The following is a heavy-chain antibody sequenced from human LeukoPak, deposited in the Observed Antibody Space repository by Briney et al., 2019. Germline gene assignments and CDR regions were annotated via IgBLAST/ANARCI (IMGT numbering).Heavy chain of an antibody. CDR2: ISSSSSYI. Sequence: GGSLRLSCAASGFTFSSYSMNWVRQAPGKGLEWVSSISSSSSYIYYADSVKGRFTIPRDNAKNSLYLQMNSLRAEETAVYYCARGVTRGFDPWGQGTLVTVSS. CDR1: GFTFSSYS. V-gene: IGHV3-21*01. D-gene: IGHD3-3*01. CDR3: ARGVTRGFDP. J-gene: IGHJ5*02.